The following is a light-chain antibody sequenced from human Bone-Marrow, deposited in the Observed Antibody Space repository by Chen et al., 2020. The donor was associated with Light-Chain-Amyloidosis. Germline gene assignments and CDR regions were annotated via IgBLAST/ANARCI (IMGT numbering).Light chain of an antibody. V-gene: IGLV3-25*03. J-gene: IGLJ2*01. CDR3: QSADSSGTYEVI. CDR2: SDT. Sequence: SYELTQSPSESVSPGQTARITCSGDDLPTKYAYWYQQKPGQAPVLVIHSDTERPSGISERFSGSSSGPTATLTISGVQAEDEADYHCQSADSSGTYEVIFGGGTKLTVL. CDR1: DLPTKY.